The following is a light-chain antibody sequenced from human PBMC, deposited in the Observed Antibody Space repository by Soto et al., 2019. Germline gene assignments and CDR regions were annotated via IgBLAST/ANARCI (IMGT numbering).Light chain of an antibody. J-gene: IGKJ1*01. V-gene: IGKV1-5*03. CDR2: KAS. CDR1: QTISSW. Sequence: DIQMTQSPSTLSGSVGDKVTITCRASQTISSWLAWYQQKPGKAPKFLMYKASNLESGVPSRFSGSGSGTEFTLTISSLQPDDFATYYCQHYNSYSEAFGQGTKVDIK. CDR3: QHYNSYSEA.